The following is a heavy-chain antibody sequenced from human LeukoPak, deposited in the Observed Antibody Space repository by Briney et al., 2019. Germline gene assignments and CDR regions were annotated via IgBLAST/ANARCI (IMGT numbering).Heavy chain of an antibody. Sequence: PGGSLRLSCAASGFIFSSYGMSWVRQAPGKGLEWVSFMSGSGDSTYYADSVRGRFTISRDNSKNTLYLQMNSLRAEDAAVYFCAKAPVTSCRGAYCYPFDSWGQGTLVTVSS. J-gene: IGHJ4*02. CDR3: AKAPVTSCRGAYCYPFDS. CDR1: GFIFSSYG. CDR2: MSGSGDST. V-gene: IGHV3-23*01. D-gene: IGHD2-21*01.